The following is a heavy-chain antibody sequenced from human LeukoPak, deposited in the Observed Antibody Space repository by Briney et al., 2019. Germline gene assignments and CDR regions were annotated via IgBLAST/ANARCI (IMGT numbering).Heavy chain of an antibody. J-gene: IGHJ4*02. CDR1: GFTFTSYG. CDR2: ISAYNGNT. D-gene: IGHD3-3*01. CDR3: ARDTDDFWSGYPGGFDY. V-gene: IGHV1-18*01. Sequence: ASVKVSCKASGFTFTSYGISWVRQAPGQGLEWMGWISAYNGNTNYAQKLQGRVTMTTDTSTSTAYMELRSLRSDDTAGYYCARDTDDFWSGYPGGFDYWGQGTLVTVSS.